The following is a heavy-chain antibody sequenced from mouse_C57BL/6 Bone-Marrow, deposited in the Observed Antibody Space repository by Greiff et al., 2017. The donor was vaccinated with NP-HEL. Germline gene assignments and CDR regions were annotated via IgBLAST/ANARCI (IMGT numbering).Heavy chain of an antibody. J-gene: IGHJ4*01. V-gene: IGHV7-3*01. CDR1: GFTFTDYY. Sequence: EVKLMESGGGLVQPGGSLSLSCAASGFTFTDYYMSWVRQPPGKALEWLGFIRNKANGYTTEYSASVKGRFTISRDNSQSILYLQMNALRAEDSATYYCARCRGQLGRHYAMDYWGQGTSVTVSS. CDR2: IRNKANGYTT. D-gene: IGHD4-1*02. CDR3: ARCRGQLGRHYAMDY.